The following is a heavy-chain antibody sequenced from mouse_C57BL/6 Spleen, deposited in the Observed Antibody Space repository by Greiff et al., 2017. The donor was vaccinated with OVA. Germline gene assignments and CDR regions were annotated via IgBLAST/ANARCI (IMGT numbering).Heavy chain of an antibody. CDR2: IYPVDGDT. V-gene: IGHV1-80*01. CDR1: GYAFSSYW. J-gene: IGHJ3*01. CDR3: AGNYYGSRVLFAY. D-gene: IGHD1-1*01. Sequence: QVQLKQSGAELVKPGASVKISCKASGYAFSSYWMNWVKQRPGKGLEWIGQIYPVDGDTNYNGKFKGKATLTADKSSSTAYMQLSSLTSEDSAVYYCAGNYYGSRVLFAYWGQGTLVTVSA.